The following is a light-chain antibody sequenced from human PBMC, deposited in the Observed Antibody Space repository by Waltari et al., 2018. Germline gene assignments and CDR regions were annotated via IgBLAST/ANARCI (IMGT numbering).Light chain of an antibody. J-gene: IGKJ4*01. CDR2: KAS. CDR1: QSVKNN. V-gene: IGKV1-5*03. Sequence: DIQMTQSPSSLSASVGDRVTITCRASQSVKNNLAWYQQAPGKAPKVLIHKASRLESGAPSRFRGSGDGTEFTLTISSLQPDDFATYYCQEYDSLPVTFGVGTKVEI. CDR3: QEYDSLPVT.